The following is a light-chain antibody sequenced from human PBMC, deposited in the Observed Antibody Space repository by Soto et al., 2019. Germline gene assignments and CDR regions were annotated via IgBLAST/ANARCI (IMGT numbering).Light chain of an antibody. CDR1: SSDFGAYNY. CDR3: SSYAGSNSVHVV. V-gene: IGLV2-8*01. CDR2: EVT. Sequence: HSALTQPPSASGSLGQSVPISCTGTSSDFGAYNYVSWYQQHPGKAPKLMIFEVTKRPSGVPDRFSGSKSGNTASLTVSGLQAEYEADYYCSSYAGSNSVHVVFGGGTKLTVL. J-gene: IGLJ2*01.